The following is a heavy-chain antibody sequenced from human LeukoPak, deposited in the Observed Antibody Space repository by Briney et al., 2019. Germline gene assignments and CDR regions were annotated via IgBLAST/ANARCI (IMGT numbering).Heavy chain of an antibody. CDR3: ARQFDGFGEFSWLDP. V-gene: IGHV4-59*08. J-gene: IGHJ5*02. CDR2: IYYGGST. Sequence: SETLSLTCTVSGGSISSYYWSWIRQPPGKGLEWIGYIYYGGSTNYNPSLKSRVTISVDTSKNQFSLKLSSVTAADTAVYYCARQFDGFGEFSWLDPWGQGTLVTVSS. D-gene: IGHD3-10*01. CDR1: GGSISSYY.